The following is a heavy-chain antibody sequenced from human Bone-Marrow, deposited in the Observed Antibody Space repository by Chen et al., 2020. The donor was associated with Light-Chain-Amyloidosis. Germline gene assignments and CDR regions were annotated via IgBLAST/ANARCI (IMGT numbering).Heavy chain of an antibody. J-gene: IGHJ4*02. V-gene: IGHV5-51*01. CDR2: IYPDDSDA. CDR3: ARRRDGYNFDY. D-gene: IGHD5-12*01. CDR1: GYTFPNYW. Sequence: EQSGPEVKKPGESLKISCKGSGYTFPNYWIGWVRQMPGKGREWMGVIYPDDSDARYSPSFEGQVTISADKSITTAYLQWRSLKASDTAMYYCARRRDGYNFDYWGQGTLVTVSS.